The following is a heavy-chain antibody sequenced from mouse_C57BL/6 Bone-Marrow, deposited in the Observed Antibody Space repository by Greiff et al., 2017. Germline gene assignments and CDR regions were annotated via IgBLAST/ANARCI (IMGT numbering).Heavy chain of an antibody. V-gene: IGHV3-6*01. D-gene: IGHD1-1*01. CDR3: ARGEVTTVVAHWYFDV. J-gene: IGHJ1*03. CDR1: GYSITSGYY. CDR2: ISYDGSN. Sequence: DVKLQESGPGLVKPSQSLSLTCSVTGYSITSGYYWNWIRQFPGNKLEWMGYISYDGSNNYNPSLKNRISITRDTSKNQFFLKLNSVTTEDTATYYCARGEVTTVVAHWYFDVWGTGTTVTVSS.